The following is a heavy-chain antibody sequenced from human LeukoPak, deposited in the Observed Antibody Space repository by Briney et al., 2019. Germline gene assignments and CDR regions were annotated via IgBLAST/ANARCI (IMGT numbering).Heavy chain of an antibody. Sequence: GGSLRLSCAASGFTFSSFGMNWVRQAPGKGLEWVSCISGSSSYIYYSDSVKGRFTISRDNAENSLYLQMNSLRAEDTAVYYCVRANGAVAGTFWFDPWGQGTLVTVSS. D-gene: IGHD6-19*01. CDR3: VRANGAVAGTFWFDP. CDR1: GFTFSSFG. CDR2: ISGSSSYI. V-gene: IGHV3-21*01. J-gene: IGHJ5*02.